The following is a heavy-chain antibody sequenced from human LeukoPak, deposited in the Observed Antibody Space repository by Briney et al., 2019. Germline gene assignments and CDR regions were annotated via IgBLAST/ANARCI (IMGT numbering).Heavy chain of an antibody. V-gene: IGHV3-23*01. J-gene: IGHJ4*02. Sequence: GGSLRLSCAASGFTFSNYGMNWVRQAPGKGLEWVSAISGSGGSTYYADSVKGRFTISRDNSKNTLYLQMNSLRAEDTAVYYCAKEHSGSYSGDYWGQGTLVTVSS. CDR1: GFTFSNYG. D-gene: IGHD1-26*01. CDR3: AKEHSGSYSGDY. CDR2: ISGSGGST.